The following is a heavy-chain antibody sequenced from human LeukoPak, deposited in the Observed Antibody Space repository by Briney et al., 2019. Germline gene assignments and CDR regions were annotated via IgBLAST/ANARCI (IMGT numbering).Heavy chain of an antibody. CDR1: GFTFSSYG. J-gene: IGHJ6*02. Sequence: PGRSLRLSCAASGFTFSSYGMHWVRQAPGKGLEWVAVISYDGSNKYYADSVKGRFTISRDNSKNTLYLQMNSLRAEDTAVYYCAKDIDYYGSGSPGMDVWGQGTTVTVSS. CDR2: ISYDGSNK. CDR3: AKDIDYYGSGSPGMDV. D-gene: IGHD3-10*01. V-gene: IGHV3-30*18.